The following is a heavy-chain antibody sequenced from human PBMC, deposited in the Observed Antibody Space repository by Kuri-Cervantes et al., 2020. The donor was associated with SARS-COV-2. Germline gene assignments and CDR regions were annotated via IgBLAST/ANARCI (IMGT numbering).Heavy chain of an antibody. D-gene: IGHD1-20*01. J-gene: IGHJ4*02. V-gene: IGHV1-8*03. CDR2: RNPNYCNT. CDR3: GRDRTGIGPNWTDY. Sequence: ASVNVSCKASGYTFTSYDINWVRQATGQGLEWMGWRNPNYCNTGYAQKFQGSVTITRNTSISTDYMELRSLRSDDTAGYVCGRDRTGIGPNWTDYWGQGTLVTVSS. CDR1: GYTFTSYD.